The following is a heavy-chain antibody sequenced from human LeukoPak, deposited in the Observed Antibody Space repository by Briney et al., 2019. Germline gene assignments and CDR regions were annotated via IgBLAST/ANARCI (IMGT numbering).Heavy chain of an antibody. V-gene: IGHV4-59*08. CDR1: GGSISSYY. J-gene: IGHJ2*01. CDR2: IYYSGST. CDR3: ARRDPTVTGHGWYFDL. D-gene: IGHD4-17*01. Sequence: SETLSLTCTVSGGSISSYYWSWIRQPPGKGLEWIGYIYYSGSTNYNPSLKSRVTISVDTSKNQFPLKLSSVTAADTAVYYCARRDPTVTGHGWYFDLWGRGTLVTVSS.